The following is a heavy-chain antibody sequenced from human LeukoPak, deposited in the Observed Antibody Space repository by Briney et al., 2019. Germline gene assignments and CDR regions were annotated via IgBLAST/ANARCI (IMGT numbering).Heavy chain of an antibody. CDR2: ISSSSSYI. CDR3: ARVRATVTYSRSFDY. V-gene: IGHV3-21*01. D-gene: IGHD4-17*01. J-gene: IGHJ4*02. Sequence: GGSLRLSCAASGFTFSGYSMNWVRQAPGKGLEWVSSISSSSSYIYYADSVKGRFTISRDNAKNSLYLQMNSLRAEDTAVYYCARVRATVTYSRSFDYWGQGTLVTVSS. CDR1: GFTFSGYS.